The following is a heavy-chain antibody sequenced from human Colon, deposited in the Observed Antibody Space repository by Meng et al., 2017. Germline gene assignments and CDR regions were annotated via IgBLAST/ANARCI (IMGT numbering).Heavy chain of an antibody. D-gene: IGHD4-17*01. Sequence: QVELQESGPGLGHPSTTLSLTCTVSGGSISSGDYYWSWIRQPPGKGLEWIGYIYYSGSTYSNASLKSRVTISIDRSKNQFSLKLSSVTAADTAVYYCARDRKHYGERGWFDPWGQGTLVTVSS. CDR3: ARDRKHYGERGWFDP. CDR2: IYYSGST. J-gene: IGHJ5*02. CDR1: GGSISSGDYY. V-gene: IGHV4-30-4*01.